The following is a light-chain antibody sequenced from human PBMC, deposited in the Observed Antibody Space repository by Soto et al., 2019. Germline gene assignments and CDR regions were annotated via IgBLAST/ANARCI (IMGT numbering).Light chain of an antibody. CDR2: RNN. CDR3: AAWDDSLSGHVV. CDR1: SSNIGSNY. Sequence: QSVLTQPPSASGTPGQMVTISCSGSSSNIGSNYVYWYQQLPGTAPKLLIYRNNQRPSGVPDRFSGSKSGTSASLAISGLRSEDEADYYCAAWDDSLSGHVVFGGGTKVTVL. J-gene: IGLJ2*01. V-gene: IGLV1-47*01.